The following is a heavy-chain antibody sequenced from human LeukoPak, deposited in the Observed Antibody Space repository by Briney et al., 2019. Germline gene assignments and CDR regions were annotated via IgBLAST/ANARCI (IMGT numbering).Heavy chain of an antibody. J-gene: IGHJ5*02. CDR1: GFTFKDYA. D-gene: IGHD6-13*01. V-gene: IGHV3-21*01. Sequence: GGSLRLSCAASGFTFKDYALNWVRQTPGKGLEWVSSISDDGAYIYYANSVKGRFTISRDNANSSLYLQMDSLSPEDTAVYYCARDPHNVAANWFDPWGQGALVTVSS. CDR3: ARDPHNVAANWFDP. CDR2: ISDDGAYI.